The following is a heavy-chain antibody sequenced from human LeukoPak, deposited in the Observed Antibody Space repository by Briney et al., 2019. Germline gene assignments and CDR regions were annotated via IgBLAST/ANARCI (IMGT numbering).Heavy chain of an antibody. CDR3: ANGQLWFGEARVDY. Sequence: PGRSLRLSXAASGFTFSTYGLHWVCQAPGKGLEWVAVIWYDGSNKYYADSVKGRFTISRDNSKNTLYLQMNSLRAEDTAVYYCANGQLWFGEARVDYWGQGTLVTVSS. CDR2: IWYDGSNK. CDR1: GFTFSTYG. V-gene: IGHV3-33*06. J-gene: IGHJ4*02. D-gene: IGHD3-10*01.